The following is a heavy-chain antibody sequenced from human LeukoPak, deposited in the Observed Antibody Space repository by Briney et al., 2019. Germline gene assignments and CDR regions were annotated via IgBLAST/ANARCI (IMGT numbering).Heavy chain of an antibody. V-gene: IGHV4-59*01. CDR1: GGSISSYY. CDR3: ARFSYSGSYYY. CDR2: IYYSGST. Sequence: SETLSLTCTVSGGSISSYYWSWLRQPPGKGLEWIGYIYYSGSTNYNPSLKSRVTMSVDTSKNQLSLKMSSVTAADTAVYYCARFSYSGSYYYWGQGTLVTVSS. J-gene: IGHJ4*02. D-gene: IGHD1-26*01.